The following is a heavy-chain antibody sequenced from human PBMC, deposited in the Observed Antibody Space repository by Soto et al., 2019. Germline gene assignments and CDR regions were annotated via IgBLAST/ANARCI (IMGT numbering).Heavy chain of an antibody. CDR1: GFTFSSYA. CDR3: ARWGGYCSGGSCPGFDY. D-gene: IGHD2-15*01. Sequence: GGSLRLSCAASGFTFSSYAMHWVRQAPGKGLKWVAVISYDGSNKYYADSVKGRFTISRDNSKNTLYLQMNSLRAEDTAVYYCARWGGYCSGGSCPGFDYWGQGTLVTVSS. CDR2: ISYDGSNK. V-gene: IGHV3-30-3*01. J-gene: IGHJ4*02.